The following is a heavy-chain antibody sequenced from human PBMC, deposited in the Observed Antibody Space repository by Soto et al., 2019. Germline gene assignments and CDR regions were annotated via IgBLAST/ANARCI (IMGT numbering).Heavy chain of an antibody. J-gene: IGHJ6*02. D-gene: IGHD2-2*01. CDR3: ASLTSWSQEYYYGMDV. Sequence: PGGSLRLSCTGSGFTFGDFGMSWFRQAPGKGLEWLSFIRSKGYGGTTESAASVRGRFITSRDDSKSIAYLQMNNLKTEDTAVYYCASLTSWSQEYYYGMDVWGQGTTVTVSS. CDR1: GFTFGDFG. V-gene: IGHV3-49*03. CDR2: IRSKGYGGTT.